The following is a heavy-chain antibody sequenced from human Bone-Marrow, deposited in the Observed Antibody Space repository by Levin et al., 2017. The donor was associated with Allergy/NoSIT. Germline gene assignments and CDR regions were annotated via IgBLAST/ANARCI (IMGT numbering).Heavy chain of an antibody. CDR3: ARSRRDGYNFADY. V-gene: IGHV1-2*06. D-gene: IGHD5-24*01. J-gene: IGHJ4*02. CDR2: INPNSGGT. CDR1: GYTFTDYN. Sequence: GASVKVSCKASGYTFTDYNLHWVRQAPGQGLDWVGRINPNSGGTNYARNFQGRVTMSSDPSISTAFMELASLKSDDTALYFCARSRRDGYNFADYWGQGTLVTVSS.